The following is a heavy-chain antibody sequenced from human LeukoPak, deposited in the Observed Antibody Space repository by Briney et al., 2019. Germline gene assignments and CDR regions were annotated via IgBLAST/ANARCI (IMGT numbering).Heavy chain of an antibody. CDR2: IYYSGST. V-gene: IGHV4-39*01. Sequence: SETLSLTCTVSGGSISSSSYYWGWIRQPPGKGLEWIGGIYYSGSTYYNPSLKSRVTISVDTSKNQFSLKLSSVTATDTAVYYCARRGYYYELDYWGQGTLVTVSS. CDR1: GGSISSSSYY. J-gene: IGHJ4*02. CDR3: ARRGYYYELDY. D-gene: IGHD3-22*01.